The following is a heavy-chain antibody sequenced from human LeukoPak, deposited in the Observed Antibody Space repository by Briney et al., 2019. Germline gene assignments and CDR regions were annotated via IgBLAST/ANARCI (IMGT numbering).Heavy chain of an antibody. J-gene: IGHJ4*02. D-gene: IGHD3-9*01. V-gene: IGHV3-23*01. CDR3: AKDWGEGDILTGYIDY. Sequence: GGSLRLSCAASGFTLSSYAMSWVRQAPGKGLEWVSLISGNAGSTYYADSVKGRFTISRDITKNTLYLQMNSLRAEDTAVYYCAKDWGEGDILTGYIDYWGQGTLVTVSS. CDR2: ISGNAGST. CDR1: GFTLSSYA.